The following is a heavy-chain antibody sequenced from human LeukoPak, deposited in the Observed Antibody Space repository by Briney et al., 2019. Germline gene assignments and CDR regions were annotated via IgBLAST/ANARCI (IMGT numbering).Heavy chain of an antibody. D-gene: IGHD3-3*01. CDR2: INPNSGGT. CDR3: ARDPIRITIFGVVSEAFLCGMDV. CDR1: GYTFTGHY. Sequence: ASVKVSCKASGYTFTGHYMHWVRQAPGQGLEWMGWINPNSGGTNYAQKFQGRVTMTRDTSISTAYMELSRLRSDDTAVYYCARDPIRITIFGVVSEAFLCGMDVWGQGTTVTVSS. V-gene: IGHV1-2*02. J-gene: IGHJ6*02.